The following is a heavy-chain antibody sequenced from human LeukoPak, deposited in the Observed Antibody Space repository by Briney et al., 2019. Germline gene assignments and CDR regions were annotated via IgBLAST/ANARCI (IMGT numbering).Heavy chain of an antibody. J-gene: IGHJ4*02. CDR2: ISGSGGST. CDR3: AKDREYSSSWSLFDY. D-gene: IGHD6-13*01. V-gene: IGHV3-23*01. Sequence: PGGSVRLSCAASGFTFSSYAMSWVRQAPGKGLEWVSAISGSGGSTYYSDSVKGRFTISRDNSKNTLYLQMNSLRAEDTAVYYCAKDREYSSSWSLFDYWGQGTLVTVSS. CDR1: GFTFSSYA.